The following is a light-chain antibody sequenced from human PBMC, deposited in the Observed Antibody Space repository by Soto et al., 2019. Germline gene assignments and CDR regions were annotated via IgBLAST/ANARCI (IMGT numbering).Light chain of an antibody. CDR2: EVT. Sequence: QSALTQPPSASGSPGQSVTISCTGTSTDVGAYNYVSWYQQRPGKAPKLMIFEVTKRPSGVSNRFSGSKSGNTASLTISGLQAEDEADYYCSSFTTTTLVVFGGGTKLTVL. J-gene: IGLJ2*01. CDR3: SSFTTTTLVV. V-gene: IGLV2-14*01. CDR1: STDVGAYNY.